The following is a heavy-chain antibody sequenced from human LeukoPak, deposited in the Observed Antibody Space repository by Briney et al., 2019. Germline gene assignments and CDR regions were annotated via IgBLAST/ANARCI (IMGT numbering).Heavy chain of an antibody. V-gene: IGHV3-48*04. CDR3: ARDGPLNYYYYGMDV. Sequence: GGSLRLSCAASGFTFSTYSMNWVRQTPGKGLEWVSYISSTSSTILYADSVKGRLTISRDNAKNSLYLQMNSLGAADTAVYYCARDGPLNYYYYGMDVWGQGTTVTVSS. J-gene: IGHJ6*02. CDR1: GFTFSTYS. CDR2: ISSTSSTI.